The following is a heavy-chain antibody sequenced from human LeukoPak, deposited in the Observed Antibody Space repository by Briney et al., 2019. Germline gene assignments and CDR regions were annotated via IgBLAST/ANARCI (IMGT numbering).Heavy chain of an antibody. J-gene: IGHJ3*02. V-gene: IGHV3-23*01. Sequence: GGSLRLSCAASGFTFSVYTMNWVRQAPGKGLEWVSGISPSGGITYYTDSVKGRFTISRDNARNTLHLQMNGLRPDDTAVYYCARDPRDISRWANAFDIWGQGTMVTVSS. D-gene: IGHD2-15*01. CDR2: ISPSGGIT. CDR1: GFTFSVYT. CDR3: ARDPRDISRWANAFDI.